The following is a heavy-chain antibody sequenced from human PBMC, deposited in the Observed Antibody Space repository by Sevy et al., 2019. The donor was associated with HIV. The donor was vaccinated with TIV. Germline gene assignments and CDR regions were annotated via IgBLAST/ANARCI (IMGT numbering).Heavy chain of an antibody. CDR1: GFTFSTYA. J-gene: IGHJ1*01. V-gene: IGHV3-30-3*01. Sequence: GGSLILSCAASGFTFSTYAMHWVRQAPGKGLEWVAVISYDGSNKYYADSVKGRFTISRDNSKNTSYLQMNSLRAEDTAVYYCAREGTFYYDRTQSGFQYWGQGTLVTVSS. CDR3: AREGTFYYDRTQSGFQY. D-gene: IGHD3-22*01. CDR2: ISYDGSNK.